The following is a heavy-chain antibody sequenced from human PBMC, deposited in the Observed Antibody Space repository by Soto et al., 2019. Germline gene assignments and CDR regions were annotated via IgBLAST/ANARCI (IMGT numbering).Heavy chain of an antibody. J-gene: IGHJ4*02. CDR2: IYSGGST. CDR1: GFTVSSNY. CDR3: ARDRVSGSGSPTYYFDY. D-gene: IGHD3-10*01. Sequence: AGGSLRLSCAASGFTVSSNYMSWVRQAPGKGLERVSVIYSGGSTYYADSVKGRFTISRDNSKNTLYLQMNSLRAEDTAVYYCARDRVSGSGSPTYYFDYWGQGTLVTVSS. V-gene: IGHV3-66*01.